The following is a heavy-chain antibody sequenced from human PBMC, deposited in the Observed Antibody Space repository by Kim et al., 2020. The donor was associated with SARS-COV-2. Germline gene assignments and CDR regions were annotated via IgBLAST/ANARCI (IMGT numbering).Heavy chain of an antibody. D-gene: IGHD6-13*01. V-gene: IGHV3-66*01. CDR3: ARSIAAADS. CDR2: GST. J-gene: IGHJ4*02. Sequence: GSTYYTDSVKGRFSMSRDNSKNTLHLHMNSLRAEDTAVYYCARSIAAADSWGQGTLVTVSS.